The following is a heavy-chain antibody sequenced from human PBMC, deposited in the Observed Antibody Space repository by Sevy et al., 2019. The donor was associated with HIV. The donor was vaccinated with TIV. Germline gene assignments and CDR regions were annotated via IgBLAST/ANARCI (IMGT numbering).Heavy chain of an antibody. V-gene: IGHV3-33*01. Sequence: GGSLRLSCAASGFTFSSYGMHWVRQAPGKGLEWVAVIWNDRSNKYYADSVKGRFTISRDNSKNTLYLQMNSLRAEDTAVYYGASLPYNYYDMSGYSWDDAFDIWGQGTMVTVSS. CDR3: ASLPYNYYDMSGYSWDDAFDI. CDR1: GFTFSSYG. J-gene: IGHJ3*02. CDR2: IWNDRSNK. D-gene: IGHD3-22*01.